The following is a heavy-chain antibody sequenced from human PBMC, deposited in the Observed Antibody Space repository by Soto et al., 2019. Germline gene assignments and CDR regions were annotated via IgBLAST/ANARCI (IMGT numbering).Heavy chain of an antibody. CDR1: GFTFSGSA. J-gene: IGHJ4*02. D-gene: IGHD6-13*01. CDR2: IRSKANSYAT. Sequence: GGSLRLSCAASGFTFSGSAMHWVRQASGKGLEWVGRIRSKANSYATAYAASVKGRFTISRDDSKNTAYLQMNSLKTEDTAVYYCTSTVHIAAAGTGESPDYLGQGTLVTVSS. CDR3: TSTVHIAAAGTGESPDY. V-gene: IGHV3-73*01.